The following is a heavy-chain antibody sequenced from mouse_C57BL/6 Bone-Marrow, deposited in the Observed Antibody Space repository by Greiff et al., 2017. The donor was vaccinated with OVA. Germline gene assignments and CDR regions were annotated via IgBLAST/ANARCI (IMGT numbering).Heavy chain of an antibody. Sequence: VQLQQSGAELVRPGTSVKMSCKASGYTFTNSWLGWAKPRPGHGLEWLGDIYPGSGSTNYNEKFKSKATLTVDTSSSTAYMQLSSLTSEDSAVDYCARWPPSYDYGSSYWDVDVWGTGTTVTVAS. CDR3: ARWPPSYDYGSSYWDVDV. V-gene: IGHV1-63*01. CDR1: GYTFTNSW. CDR2: IYPGSGST. J-gene: IGHJ1*03. D-gene: IGHD1-1*01.